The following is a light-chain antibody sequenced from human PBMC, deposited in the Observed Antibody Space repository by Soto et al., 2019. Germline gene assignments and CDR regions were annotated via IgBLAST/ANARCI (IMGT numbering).Light chain of an antibody. Sequence: QSVLTQPPSVSGAPGQRVTISCTGSSSNIGAGFDVHWYQQLPGAAPKLIIYSNTNRPSGVPDRFSGSKSGSSASLAITGLQAEDEADYYCQSFDDSLVFGTGTKLTVL. CDR2: SNT. V-gene: IGLV1-40*01. J-gene: IGLJ1*01. CDR1: SSNIGAGFD. CDR3: QSFDDSLV.